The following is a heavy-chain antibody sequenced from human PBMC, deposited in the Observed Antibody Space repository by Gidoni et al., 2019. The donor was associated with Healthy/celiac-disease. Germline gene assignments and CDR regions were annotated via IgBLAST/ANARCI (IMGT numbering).Heavy chain of an antibody. CDR1: GGTFRSYA. V-gene: IGHV1-69*06. J-gene: IGHJ6*03. Sequence: QVQLVQSGAEVKKPGSSVKVSCKASGGTFRSYAISWVRQAPGQGLEWMGGIIPILGTANCVQKFQGRVTITADKSTSTAYMELSSLRSEDTAVYYCASAGKKIDGSGSYYTLCYYYMDVWGKGTTVTVSS. CDR2: IIPILGTA. CDR3: ASAGKKIDGSGSYYTLCYYYMDV. D-gene: IGHD3-10*01.